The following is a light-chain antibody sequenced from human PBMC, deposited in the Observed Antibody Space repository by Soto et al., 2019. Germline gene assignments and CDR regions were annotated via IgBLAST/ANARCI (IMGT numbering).Light chain of an antibody. Sequence: IVLTQSPATLSLSPGGRATLYCRASQSVSTYLAWYQQKSGQAPRLLIYDVSKRATGIPPRFSGSGAGTVFTLTISSLEPEDSATYYCQQRRSSLTFGGGTKVDIK. CDR1: QSVSTY. V-gene: IGKV3-11*01. CDR2: DVS. J-gene: IGKJ4*01. CDR3: QQRRSSLT.